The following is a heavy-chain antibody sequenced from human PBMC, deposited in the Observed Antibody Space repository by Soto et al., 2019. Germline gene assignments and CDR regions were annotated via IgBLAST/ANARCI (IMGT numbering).Heavy chain of an antibody. Sequence: ASVKVSCKASGYTFTSYDINWVRQATGQGLEWMGWMNPNSGNTGYAQKFQGRVTMTRSTSISTAYMELSSLRSEDTAVYYCARVRYYYGSGSKTNWSDPWGQGTLVTVSS. CDR2: MNPNSGNT. D-gene: IGHD3-10*01. J-gene: IGHJ5*02. CDR1: GYTFTSYD. V-gene: IGHV1-8*01. CDR3: ARVRYYYGSGSKTNWSDP.